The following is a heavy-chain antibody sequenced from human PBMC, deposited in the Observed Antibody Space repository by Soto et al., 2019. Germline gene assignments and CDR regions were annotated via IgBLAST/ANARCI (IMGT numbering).Heavy chain of an antibody. D-gene: IGHD6-13*01. CDR1: GGTFSSYA. V-gene: IGHV1-69*01. Sequence: QVQLVQSGAEVKKPGSSVKVSCKASGGTFSSYAISWVRQAPGQGLEWMGGIIPIFGTANYAQKFQGRVTITADESTSTAYMELSSMRSEDTAVYYCASPNHPPAAAGTPRAYYYYGMDVWGQGTTVTVSS. J-gene: IGHJ6*02. CDR2: IIPIFGTA. CDR3: ASPNHPPAAAGTPRAYYYYGMDV.